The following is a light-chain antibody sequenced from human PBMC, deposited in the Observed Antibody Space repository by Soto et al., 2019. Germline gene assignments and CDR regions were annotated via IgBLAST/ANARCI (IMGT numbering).Light chain of an antibody. CDR2: AAS. Sequence: GERVTITCRASQSISSYLNWYQKKPGKAPKLLIYAASSLQSGVPSRFSGSGSGTDFTLTISSLQPEDFANYYGQQSYSTPPWTFGQGTKVDIK. V-gene: IGKV1-39*01. CDR3: QQSYSTPPWT. CDR1: QSISSY. J-gene: IGKJ1*01.